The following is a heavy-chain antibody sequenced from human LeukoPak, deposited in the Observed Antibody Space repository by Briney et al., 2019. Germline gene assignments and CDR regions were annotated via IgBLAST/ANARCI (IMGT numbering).Heavy chain of an antibody. Sequence: GGSLRLSCAASGFTFSSYGMHWVRQAPGKGLEWVAFIRYDGSNKYYADSVKGRFTISRDNSKNTLYLQMNSLRAEDTAVYYCASPKPVSRYFDWLLPLDYWGQGTLVTVSS. CDR3: ASPKPVSRYFDWLLPLDY. D-gene: IGHD3-9*01. CDR1: GFTFSSYG. CDR2: IRYDGSNK. V-gene: IGHV3-30*02. J-gene: IGHJ4*02.